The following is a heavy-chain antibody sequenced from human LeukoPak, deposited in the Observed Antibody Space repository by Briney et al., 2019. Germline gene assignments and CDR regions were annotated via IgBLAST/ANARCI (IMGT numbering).Heavy chain of an antibody. J-gene: IGHJ4*02. Sequence: GGSLRLSCAVSGFTFSGYAMSWVRQAPGKGLEWVSAISGSGGTTYYADSVKGRFTISRDNSKNTLYLQMNSLRAEDTAVYYCAKDLRIFDYWGQGTLVTVSS. CDR3: AKDLRIFDY. CDR2: ISGSGGTT. D-gene: IGHD4-17*01. V-gene: IGHV3-23*01. CDR1: GFTFSGYA.